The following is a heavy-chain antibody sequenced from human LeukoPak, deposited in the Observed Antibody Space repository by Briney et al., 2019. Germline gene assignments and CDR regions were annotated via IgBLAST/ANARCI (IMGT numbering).Heavy chain of an antibody. Sequence: GGSLRLSCAASGFTFSSYSMNWVRQAPEKGLEWVSSISSSSSYIYYADSVKGRFTISRDNAKNSLYLQMNSLRAEDTAVYYCARDGRSSSKFDYWGQGTLVTVSS. D-gene: IGHD6-6*01. J-gene: IGHJ4*02. V-gene: IGHV3-21*01. CDR2: ISSSSSYI. CDR3: ARDGRSSSKFDY. CDR1: GFTFSSYS.